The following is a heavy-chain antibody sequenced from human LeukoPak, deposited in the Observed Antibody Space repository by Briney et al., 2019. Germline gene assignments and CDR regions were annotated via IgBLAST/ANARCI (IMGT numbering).Heavy chain of an antibody. CDR2: MSGSGGST. D-gene: IGHD3-10*01. J-gene: IGHJ5*02. Sequence: GGSLRLSCAASGFTFSIYGMSWVRQAPGRGLEWVSAMSGSGGSTYYADSVKGRFTISRDNSKNTLYLQMNSLRAEDTAVYYCAKDLMALWFGELSTVNWFDPWGQGTLVTVSS. CDR1: GFTFSIYG. CDR3: AKDLMALWFGELSTVNWFDP. V-gene: IGHV3-23*01.